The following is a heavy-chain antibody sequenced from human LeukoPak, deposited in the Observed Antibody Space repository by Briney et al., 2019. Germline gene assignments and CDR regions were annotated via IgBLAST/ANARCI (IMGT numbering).Heavy chain of an antibody. CDR2: ITPIFGTA. D-gene: IGHD6-6*01. CDR1: GGTFSSYA. J-gene: IGHJ6*02. Sequence: SVKVSCKASGGTFSSYAISWVRQAPGQGLEWMGGITPIFGTANYAQKFQGRVTITADESTSTAYMELSSLRSEDAAVYYCARDEYSSSPPYYYGMDVWGQGTTVTVSS. CDR3: ARDEYSSSPPYYYGMDV. V-gene: IGHV1-69*13.